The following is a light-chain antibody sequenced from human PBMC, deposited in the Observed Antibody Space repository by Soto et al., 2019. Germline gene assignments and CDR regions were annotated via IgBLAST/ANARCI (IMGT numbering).Light chain of an antibody. J-gene: IGKJ5*01. CDR3: QQRSSAIT. CDR1: QSLSSSY. CDR2: GAS. V-gene: IGKV3D-20*02. Sequence: EIVLTQSPGTLSLSPVETAALSCMASQSLSSSYLAWYQQKPGQAPRLLIHGASSRATGIPDRFGGSGSGTDFTLTISRLEPEDFAVYYCQQRSSAITFGQGTRLEIK.